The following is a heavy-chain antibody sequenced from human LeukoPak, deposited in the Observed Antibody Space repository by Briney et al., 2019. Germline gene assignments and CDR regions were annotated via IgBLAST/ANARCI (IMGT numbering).Heavy chain of an antibody. V-gene: IGHV4-4*07. CDR1: GGSISSYY. D-gene: IGHD1-26*01. J-gene: IGHJ4*02. Sequence: KPSETLSLTCTVSGGSISSYYWSWIRQPAGKGLESIGRIYTNGNTNYNPSLKSRVTMSVDTSKNQFYLKLSSVTAADTAVYYCARAWSASGSYIDYWGQGTLVTVSS. CDR3: ARAWSASGSYIDY. CDR2: IYTNGNT.